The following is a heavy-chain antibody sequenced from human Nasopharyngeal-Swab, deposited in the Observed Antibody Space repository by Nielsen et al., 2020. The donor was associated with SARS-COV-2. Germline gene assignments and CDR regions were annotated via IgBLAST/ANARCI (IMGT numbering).Heavy chain of an antibody. J-gene: IGHJ4*02. D-gene: IGHD3-22*01. V-gene: IGHV3-23*01. CDR1: GFTFSSYA. CDR3: ATADSSGYYRTPPPYYFDY. CDR2: ISGSGGST. Sequence: GESLKISCAASGFTFSSYAMSWVRQAPGKGLEWVSAISGSGGSTYYADSVKGRFTISRDNSKTTLYLQMNSLRAEDTAVYYCATADSSGYYRTPPPYYFDYWGQGTLVTVSS.